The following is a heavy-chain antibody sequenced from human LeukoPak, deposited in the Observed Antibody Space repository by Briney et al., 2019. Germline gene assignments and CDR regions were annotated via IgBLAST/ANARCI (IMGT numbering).Heavy chain of an antibody. CDR1: GFTVSSNY. J-gene: IGHJ4*02. CDR2: IYPNGST. D-gene: IGHD5-18*01. V-gene: IGHV3-66*04. Sequence: GGSLRLSCAASGFTVSSNYMNWVRQAPGKGLEWVSMIYPNGSTFYTDSVKGRFTISRDNSKNTLDLQMTSLRAEDTAVYYCARRGHGYGSPFDYWGQGTLVTVSS. CDR3: ARRGHGYGSPFDY.